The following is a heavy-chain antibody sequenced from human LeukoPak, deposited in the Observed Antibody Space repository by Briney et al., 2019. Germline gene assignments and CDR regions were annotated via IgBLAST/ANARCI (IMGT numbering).Heavy chain of an antibody. V-gene: IGHV3-7*01. D-gene: IGHD1-26*01. CDR2: IKQDGSEK. CDR3: TRDRESGSVVHYYYYMDV. CDR1: GFTFNSYW. J-gene: IGHJ6*03. Sequence: GGSLRLSCAGSGFTFNSYWMSWVRQAPGKGLEWVANIKQDGSEKDYLDSVKGRFTISRDNTKNSLYLQMNSLRAEDSAVYYCTRDRESGSVVHYYYYMDVWGKGTTVTVSS.